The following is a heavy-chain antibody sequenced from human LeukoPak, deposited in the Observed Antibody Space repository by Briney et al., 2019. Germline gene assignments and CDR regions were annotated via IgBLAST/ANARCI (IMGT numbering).Heavy chain of an antibody. CDR3: ARVGYSSSWYEPITFDI. Sequence: PSETLSLTCTVSGGSISSYYWSWIRQPPGKGLEWIGYIYYSGSTNYNPSLKSRVTISVDTSKNQFSLKLSSVTAADTAVYYCARVGYSSSWYEPITFDIWGQGTMVTVSS. J-gene: IGHJ3*02. CDR2: IYYSGST. D-gene: IGHD6-13*01. CDR1: GGSISSYY. V-gene: IGHV4-59*01.